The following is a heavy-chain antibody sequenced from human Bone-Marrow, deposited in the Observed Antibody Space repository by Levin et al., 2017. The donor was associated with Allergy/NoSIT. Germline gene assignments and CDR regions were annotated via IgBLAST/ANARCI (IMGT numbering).Heavy chain of an antibody. D-gene: IGHD4-23*01. J-gene: IGHJ4*02. CDR2: VKRTRNGGTT. Sequence: GESLKISCVVSGFTVSEARMHWVRQAPGKGLEWVGRVKRTRNGGTTDFSASVKGRFTISRDDSKNMFYLQMNSLKTEDTAVYYCETDDFGGNWGQGTLVTVSS. V-gene: IGHV3-15*01. CDR3: ETDDFGGN. CDR1: GFTVSEAR.